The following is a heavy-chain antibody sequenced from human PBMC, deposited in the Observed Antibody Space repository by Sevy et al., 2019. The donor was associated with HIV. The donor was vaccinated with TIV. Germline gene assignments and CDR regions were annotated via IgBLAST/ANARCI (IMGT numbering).Heavy chain of an antibody. CDR2: ITWNRNII. V-gene: IGHV3-9*01. Sequence: GGSLRLSCAASGFTFGDYAMHWVRQAPGKGLEWVSGITWNRNIIDYADAVKGRFTISRDNAKNSLFLQMDSLRAEDTTFYYCAKDRWGSGSPYYVENWGQGTLVTVSS. CDR1: GFTFGDYA. CDR3: AKDRWGSGSPYYVEN. D-gene: IGHD6-19*01. J-gene: IGHJ4*02.